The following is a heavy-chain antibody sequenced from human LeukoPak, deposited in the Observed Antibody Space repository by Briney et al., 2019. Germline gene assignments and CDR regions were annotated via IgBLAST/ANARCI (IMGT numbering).Heavy chain of an antibody. CDR1: GYGFVTYW. Sequence: GESLKISCKISGYGFVTYWIAWVRQMPGKGLEWMGMLYPGDSDTRYSPSFQGQVTISADKSISTAYLQWSSLKASDTAMYYCARPRVTAAMGAMDVWGKGTTVVVSA. CDR3: ARPRVTAAMGAMDV. V-gene: IGHV5-51*01. CDR2: LYPGDSDT. J-gene: IGHJ6*04. D-gene: IGHD2-2*01.